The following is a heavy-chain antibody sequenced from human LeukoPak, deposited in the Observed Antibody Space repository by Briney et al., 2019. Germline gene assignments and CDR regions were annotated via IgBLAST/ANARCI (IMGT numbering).Heavy chain of an antibody. CDR2: INPNSGGT. CDR3: ARGRTYGSGSYPLDLDY. Sequence: GASVKVSCKASGYTFTGYYTHWVRQAPGQGLEWMGWINPNSGGTNYAQKFQGRVTMTRDTSISTAYMELSRLRSDDTAVYYCARGRTYGSGSYPLDLDYWGQGTLVTVSS. V-gene: IGHV1-2*02. D-gene: IGHD3-10*01. CDR1: GYTFTGYY. J-gene: IGHJ4*02.